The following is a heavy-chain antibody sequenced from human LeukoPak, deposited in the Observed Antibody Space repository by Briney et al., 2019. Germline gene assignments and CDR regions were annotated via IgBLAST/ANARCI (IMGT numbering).Heavy chain of an antibody. CDR2: MNQDGSEK. J-gene: IGHJ4*02. V-gene: IGHV3-7*01. D-gene: IGHD5-24*01. CDR1: GFTFSSYA. Sequence: GGSLGLSCAASGFTFSSYAMSWVRQAPGKGLEWVANMNQDGSEKYFVDSVRGRFTISRDNSKNSLHLQMNTLGAEDTALYYCARERDGRFFDYWGQGTLVTVSS. CDR3: ARERDGRFFDY.